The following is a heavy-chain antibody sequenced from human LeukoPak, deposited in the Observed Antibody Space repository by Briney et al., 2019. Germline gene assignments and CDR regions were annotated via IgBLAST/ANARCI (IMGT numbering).Heavy chain of an antibody. CDR1: GFTFSSYA. Sequence: GGSLRLSCAASGFTFSSYAMSWVRQAPGKGLEWVSAISGSGGSTYYADSVKGQFTISRDNSKNTLYLQMNSLRSEDTAVYYCARVGSWSSGWYVSWRRGYYFDYWGRGTLVTVSS. CDR2: ISGSGGST. D-gene: IGHD6-19*01. CDR3: ARVGSWSSGWYVSWRRGYYFDY. J-gene: IGHJ4*02. V-gene: IGHV3-23*01.